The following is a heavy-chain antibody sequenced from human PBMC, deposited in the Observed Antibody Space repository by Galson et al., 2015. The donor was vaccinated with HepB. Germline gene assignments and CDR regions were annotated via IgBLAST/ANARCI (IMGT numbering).Heavy chain of an antibody. J-gene: IGHJ4*02. V-gene: IGHV3-53*01. CDR2: IYSGGST. CDR3: ARFQSVTLNYFDY. CDR1: GFTVSSNY. D-gene: IGHD2-21*02. Sequence: SLRLSCAASGFTVSSNYMSWVRQAPGKGLEWVSVIYSGGSTYYADSVKGRFTISRDNSKNTLYLQVNSLRAEDTAVYYCARFQSVTLNYFDYWGQGTLVTVSS.